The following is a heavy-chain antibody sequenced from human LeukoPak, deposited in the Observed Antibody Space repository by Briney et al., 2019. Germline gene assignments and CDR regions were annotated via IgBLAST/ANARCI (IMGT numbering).Heavy chain of an antibody. J-gene: IGHJ6*04. CDR1: GFTLSSYA. CDR3: AELGITMIGGV. CDR2: ISYDGSNK. V-gene: IGHV3-30*04. Sequence: PGGSLRLSCAASGFTLSSYAMHWVRQAPGKGLEWVAVISYDGSNKYYADSVKGRFTISRDNSKNTLYLQMNSLRAEDTAVYYCAELGITMIGGVWGKGTTATISS. D-gene: IGHD3-10*02.